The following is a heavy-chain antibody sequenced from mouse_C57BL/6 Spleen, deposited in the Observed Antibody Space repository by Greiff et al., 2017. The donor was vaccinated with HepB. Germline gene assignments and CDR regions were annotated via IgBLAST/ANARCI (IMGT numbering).Heavy chain of an antibody. CDR3: ARHEEDSYYDGSSYNWFAY. J-gene: IGHJ3*01. Sequence: VQLQQSGAELVKPGASVKLSCKASGYTFTEYTIHWVKQRSGQGLEWIGWFYPGSGSIKYNEKFKDKATLTADKSSSTVYMELSRLTSEDSAVYFCARHEEDSYYDGSSYNWFAYWGQGTLVTVSA. CDR1: GYTFTEYT. D-gene: IGHD1-1*01. V-gene: IGHV1-62-2*01. CDR2: FYPGSGSI.